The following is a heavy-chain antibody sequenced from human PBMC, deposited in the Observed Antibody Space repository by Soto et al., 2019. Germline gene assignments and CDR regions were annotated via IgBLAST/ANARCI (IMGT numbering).Heavy chain of an antibody. CDR2: VLPITGST. V-gene: IGHV1-69*06. J-gene: IGHJ4*01. D-gene: IGHD5-12*01. Sequence: QVQLVQSGAEVKKPGSSVKVSCKTSGGLFSVFSFNWVRQAPGQGLEWMGGVLPITGSTDYAQKFQGRLTITAARSTSTIFMELSRRTSDDTANYYCATIRVRGGPLRFEDGGQGTLISVSS. CDR1: GGLFSVFS. CDR3: ATIRVRGGPLRFED.